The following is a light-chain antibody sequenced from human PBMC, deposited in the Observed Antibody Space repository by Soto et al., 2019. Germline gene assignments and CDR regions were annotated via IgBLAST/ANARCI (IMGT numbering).Light chain of an antibody. CDR2: GAS. J-gene: IGKJ3*01. V-gene: IGKV3-20*01. Sequence: EIVLTQSPGTLSLSPGEGATLSCRASQSVGSNYLAWYQQKPGQAPRLLIYGASTRATGIPDRFSGSGSGTDFALTISRLEPEDLAVYYCHQYGSSPFAFGPGTIVDI. CDR1: QSVGSNY. CDR3: HQYGSSPFA.